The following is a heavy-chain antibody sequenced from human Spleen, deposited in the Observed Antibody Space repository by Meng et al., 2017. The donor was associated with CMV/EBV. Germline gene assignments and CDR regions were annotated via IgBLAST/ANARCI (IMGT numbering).Heavy chain of an antibody. D-gene: IGHD2-2*01. V-gene: IGHV4-39*01. J-gene: IGHJ6*02. CDR3: ARHLVVPAAIYYYYGMDV. CDR2: IYYSGGT. Sequence: SETLSLTCTVSGGSISSSSYYWGWIRQPPGKGLEWIGSIYYSGGTYYNPSLKSRVTISVDTSKNQFSLKLSSVTAADTAVYYCARHLVVPAAIYYYYGMDVWGQGTTVTVSS. CDR1: GGSISSSSYY.